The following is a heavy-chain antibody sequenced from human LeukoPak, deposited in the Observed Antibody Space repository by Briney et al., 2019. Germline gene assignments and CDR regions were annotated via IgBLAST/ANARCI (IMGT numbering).Heavy chain of an antibody. CDR2: IDWSGDST. CDR3: VRDRLRADS. Sequence: GGSLRLSCAASGFIFDSYDMLWVRQAPGKGLEWVATIDWSGDSTVYADSVKGRFTISRDNARNSLYLQMNSLRAEDTAFYYCVRDRLRADSWGRGTLVTVSS. D-gene: IGHD6-6*01. V-gene: IGHV3-20*04. J-gene: IGHJ4*02. CDR1: GFIFDSYD.